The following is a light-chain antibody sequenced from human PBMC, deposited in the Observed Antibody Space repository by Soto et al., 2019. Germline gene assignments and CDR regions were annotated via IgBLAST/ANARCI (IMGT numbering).Light chain of an antibody. CDR1: SSDVGAFNF. CDR3: SSYAGSNKGIL. CDR2: EVT. V-gene: IGLV2-8*01. Sequence: QSVLTQPPSASGSPGQSVTISCTGTSSDVGAFNFVSWYQQAPGKAPKLVIYEVTKLSSGVPDRFSGSKSGDTASLTVSGLQPEDEGHYFCSSYAGSNKGILFGGGTQLTVL. J-gene: IGLJ2*01.